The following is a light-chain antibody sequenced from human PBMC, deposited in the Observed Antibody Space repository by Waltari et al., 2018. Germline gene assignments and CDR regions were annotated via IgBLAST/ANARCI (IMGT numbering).Light chain of an antibody. Sequence: IVLTQSPGTLSLSPGERATLPCRASQSVSRSNLAWYQQKPGQAPRLLMYGASSRAAGIPDRFSGSGSGTDFSLTISRLEPEDSAVYYCQQYGSSPPTFGQGTKVEIK. CDR1: QSVSRSN. J-gene: IGKJ1*01. CDR3: QQYGSSPPT. V-gene: IGKV3-20*01. CDR2: GAS.